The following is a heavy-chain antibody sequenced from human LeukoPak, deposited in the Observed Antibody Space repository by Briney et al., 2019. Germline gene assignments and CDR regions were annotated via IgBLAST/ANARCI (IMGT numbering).Heavy chain of an antibody. Sequence: GASVRVSCKASGYTFTSYYMHWVRQAPGQGLEWMGIINPSGGSTSYAQKFQGRVTMTRDTSTSTVYMELSSLRSQDTAVYYCARSYNWNDKYFDYWGQGTLVTVSS. CDR3: ARSYNWNDKYFDY. CDR1: GYTFTSYY. V-gene: IGHV1-46*01. CDR2: INPSGGST. J-gene: IGHJ4*02. D-gene: IGHD1-1*01.